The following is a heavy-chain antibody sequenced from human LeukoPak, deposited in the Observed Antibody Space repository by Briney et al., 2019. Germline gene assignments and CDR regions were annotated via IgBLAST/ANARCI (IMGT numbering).Heavy chain of an antibody. J-gene: IGHJ5*02. CDR3: ARGVAARWFDP. CDR2: INPSGGST. V-gene: IGHV1-46*01. CDR1: GYTFTSYY. D-gene: IGHD6-13*01. Sequence: ASVKVSCKASGYTFTSYYMHWVRQAPGQGLEWMGIINPSGGSTSYAQKFQGRVTMTRDTSISTAYMELSRLRSDDTAVYYCARGVAARWFDPWGQGTLVTVSS.